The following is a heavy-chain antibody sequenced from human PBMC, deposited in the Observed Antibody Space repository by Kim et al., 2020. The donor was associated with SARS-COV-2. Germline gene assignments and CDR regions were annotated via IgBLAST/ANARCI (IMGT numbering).Heavy chain of an antibody. CDR1: AFTFSSYW. V-gene: IGHV3-74*01. CDR3: AFTGSSAY. CDR2: INSDGSST. Sequence: LSLTCEASAFTFSSYWMHWVRQAPGKGLVWVSQINSDGSSTNYADSVKGRFTISRDNAKNTLYLHMNSLRAEDTAVYYCAFTGSSAYWGQGTLVTVSP. D-gene: IGHD1-26*01. J-gene: IGHJ4*02.